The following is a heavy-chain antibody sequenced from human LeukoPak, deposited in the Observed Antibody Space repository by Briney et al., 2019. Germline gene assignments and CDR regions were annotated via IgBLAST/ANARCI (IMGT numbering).Heavy chain of an antibody. CDR3: ARVWGSGSTARYYYYGMDV. V-gene: IGHV1-2*02. J-gene: IGHJ6*02. CDR2: INPNSGGT. CDR1: GYTFTGYY. D-gene: IGHD3-10*01. Sequence: ASVTVSCKASGYTFTGYYMHWVRQAPGQGLEWMGWINPNSGGTNYAQKFQGRVTMTRDTSISTAYMELSRLRSDGTAVYYCARVWGSGSTARYYYYGMDVWGQGTTVTVSS.